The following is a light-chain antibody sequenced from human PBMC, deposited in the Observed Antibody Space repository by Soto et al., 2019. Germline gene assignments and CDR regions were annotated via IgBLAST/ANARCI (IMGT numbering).Light chain of an antibody. Sequence: QSALTQPASVSGSPGQSITISCTGTSSDVGGYNYVSWYQQHPGKAPKLMIYEVSNRPSGVSNRFSGSKSGNTASLTISGLQPDDEADYYCSSYTSSSTLVFGTGTKVTVL. V-gene: IGLV2-14*01. J-gene: IGLJ1*01. CDR3: SSYTSSSTLV. CDR1: SSDVGGYNY. CDR2: EVS.